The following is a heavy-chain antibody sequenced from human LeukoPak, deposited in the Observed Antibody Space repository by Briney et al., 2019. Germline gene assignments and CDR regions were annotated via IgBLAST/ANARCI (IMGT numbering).Heavy chain of an antibody. J-gene: IGHJ4*02. V-gene: IGHV3-7*01. CDR1: GLTCSSSW. D-gene: IGHD5-18*01. Sequence: GGSLRLSCAVSGLTCSSSWKDWIRQAPGKGLEWVASINPDGNKKYSADSVKGRFTISRDNAENSLYLQMNSLRVEDTAFYYCARDLAYSRLDYWGQGMLVTVSS. CDR3: ARDLAYSRLDY. CDR2: INPDGNKK.